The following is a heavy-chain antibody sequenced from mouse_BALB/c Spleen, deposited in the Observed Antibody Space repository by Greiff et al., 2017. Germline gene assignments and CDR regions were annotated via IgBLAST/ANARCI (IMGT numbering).Heavy chain of an antibody. CDR1: GYSITSDYA. V-gene: IGHV3-2*02. D-gene: IGHD2-4*01. Sequence: EVKLLESGPGLVKPSQSLSLTCTVTGYSITSDYAWNWIRQFPGNKLEWMGYISYSGSTSYNPSLKRRISITRDTSKNQFFLQLNSVTTEDTATYYCARHDYDVQGRDYWGQGTTLTVSS. CDR2: ISYSGST. J-gene: IGHJ2*01. CDR3: ARHDYDVQGRDY.